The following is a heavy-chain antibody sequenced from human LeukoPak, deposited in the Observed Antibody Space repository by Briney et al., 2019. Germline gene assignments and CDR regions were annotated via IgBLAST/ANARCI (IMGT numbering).Heavy chain of an antibody. D-gene: IGHD3-10*01. Sequence: GSVKVSCKASGYTFTSYGISGVRQAPGQGLEWMGCISAYNGNTNYAQKLQGRVPMTTDTSTSTAYKELRSLRSDDRVVYYCARVMRLLWFGGTPKYYFDYWGQGTLVTVSS. CDR3: ARVMRLLWFGGTPKYYFDY. CDR2: ISAYNGNT. J-gene: IGHJ4*02. CDR1: GYTFTSYG. V-gene: IGHV1-18*01.